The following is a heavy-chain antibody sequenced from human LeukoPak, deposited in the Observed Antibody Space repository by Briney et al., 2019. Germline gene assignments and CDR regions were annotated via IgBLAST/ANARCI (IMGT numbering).Heavy chain of an antibody. D-gene: IGHD1-1*01. CDR3: ARDQLGAVLYSDY. CDR1: GFTFSGYS. Sequence: PGGSLRLSCAASGFTFSGYSMNWVRQAPGKGLEWVSAISGSGGRIYFADSLKGRFTISRDNSKNTLYLQMNSLRAEDTAVYYCARDQLGAVLYSDYWGQGTLVTVSS. V-gene: IGHV3-23*01. CDR2: ISGSGGRI. J-gene: IGHJ4*02.